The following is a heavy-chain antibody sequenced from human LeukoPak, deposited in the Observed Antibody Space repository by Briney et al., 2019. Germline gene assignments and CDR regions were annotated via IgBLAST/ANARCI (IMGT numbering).Heavy chain of an antibody. CDR1: GYTFNRYG. D-gene: IGHD6-19*01. J-gene: IGHJ4*02. CDR3: AAGLGQWLTVSFDY. V-gene: IGHV1-18*01. Sequence: ASVKVSCKASGYTFNRYGVNWVRQAPGQGLEWMGWIGTYNGNTNLAQKFKGRVTMTTDTATSTAYMELKSLRLDDTAVYYCAAGLGQWLTVSFDYWGQGTLVTVSS. CDR2: IGTYNGNT.